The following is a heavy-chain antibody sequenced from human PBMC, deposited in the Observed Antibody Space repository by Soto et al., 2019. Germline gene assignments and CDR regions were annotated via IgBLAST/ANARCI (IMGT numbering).Heavy chain of an antibody. Sequence: SETLSLTCTVSGGSISSSRYYWGWVRQPPGKGLEWIGIIYHSGSAYCNPSLESRVTISVDTSNNQFSLKLISVTAADTAVYYCARLAYYFDSSGSYQTSPFDYWGQGALVTVSS. J-gene: IGHJ4*02. CDR2: IYHSGSA. CDR3: ARLAYYFDSSGSYQTSPFDY. CDR1: GGSISSSRYY. D-gene: IGHD3-22*01. V-gene: IGHV4-39*01.